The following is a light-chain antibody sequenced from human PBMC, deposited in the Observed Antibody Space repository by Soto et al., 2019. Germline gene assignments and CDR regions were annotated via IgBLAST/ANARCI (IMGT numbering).Light chain of an antibody. CDR2: AAS. CDR1: QSISSY. V-gene: IGKV1-17*01. J-gene: IGKJ5*01. Sequence: DIQMTQSPSSLSASVGDRVTITCRASQSISSYLNWYQQKPGKAPKRLIYAASSLQSGVPSRFSGSGSGTEFTLTISSLQPEDFATYYCLQHNSYPITFGQGTRLENK. CDR3: LQHNSYPIT.